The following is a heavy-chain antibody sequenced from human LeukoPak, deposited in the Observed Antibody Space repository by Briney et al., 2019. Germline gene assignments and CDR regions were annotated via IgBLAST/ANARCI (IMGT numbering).Heavy chain of an antibody. CDR1: GGSISSGDYY. CDR2: IYYSGST. J-gene: IGHJ3*02. CDR3: ARVSSSHDAFDI. D-gene: IGHD3-16*02. V-gene: IGHV4-30-4*01. Sequence: SQTLSLTCTVSGGSISSGDYYWSWIRQPPGKGLEWIGYIYYSGSTYYNPSLKSRVIISVDTSKNQFSLKLSSVTAADTAVYYCARVSSSHDAFDIWGQGTMVTVSS.